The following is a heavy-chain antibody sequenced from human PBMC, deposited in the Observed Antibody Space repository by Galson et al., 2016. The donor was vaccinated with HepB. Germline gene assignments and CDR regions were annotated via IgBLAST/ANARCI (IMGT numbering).Heavy chain of an antibody. D-gene: IGHD1-26*01. CDR2: LNREGSVT. Sequence: SLRLSRAASGFALSGYCMHWVRHVPGKGPVWVSRLNREGSVTNYADSVKGRFTISRDNTKNTLYLQMNSLGVDDTAVYYCVRGGTVGVILHYFDSWGQGTLVTVSS. CDR3: VRGGTVGVILHYFDS. V-gene: IGHV3-74*01. CDR1: GFALSGYC. J-gene: IGHJ4*02.